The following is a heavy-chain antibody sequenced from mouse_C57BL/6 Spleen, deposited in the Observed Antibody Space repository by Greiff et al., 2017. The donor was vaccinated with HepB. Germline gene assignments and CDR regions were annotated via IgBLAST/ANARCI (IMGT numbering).Heavy chain of an antibody. CDR3: ARRGDIYYDYDGAWFAY. D-gene: IGHD2-4*01. Sequence: QVQLKQSGAELVKPGASVKISCKASGYTFTDYYINWVKQRPGQGLEWIGKIGPGSGSTYYNEKFKGKATLTADKASSTAYMQLSSLTSEDSAVYFCARRGDIYYDYDGAWFAYWGQGTLVTVSA. V-gene: IGHV1-77*01. J-gene: IGHJ3*01. CDR1: GYTFTDYY. CDR2: IGPGSGST.